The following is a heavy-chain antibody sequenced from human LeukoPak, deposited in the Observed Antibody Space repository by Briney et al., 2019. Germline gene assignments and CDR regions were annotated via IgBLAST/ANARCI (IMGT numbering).Heavy chain of an antibody. CDR3: ARDFTRNSYAVAEFFHP. CDR2: IYANGGT. V-gene: IGHV4-4*07. J-gene: IGHJ1*01. Sequence: PSETLSLTCTVSGGSISGYYWNWIRQPAGQGLEWIGRIYANGGTNYNPSLRSRVSMSVDTSKNQFSLKLTSVTAADTAIYYCARDFTRNSYAVAEFFHPWGQGTLVSVSS. D-gene: IGHD5-18*01. CDR1: GGSISGYY.